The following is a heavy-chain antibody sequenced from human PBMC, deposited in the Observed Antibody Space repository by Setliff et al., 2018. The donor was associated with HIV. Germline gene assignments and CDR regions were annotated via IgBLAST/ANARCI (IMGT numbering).Heavy chain of an antibody. J-gene: IGHJ4*02. Sequence: GASVQVSCKASGYTFTDYFMHWVRQAPGQGLEWMGWISPDNANTRISQRFRGSVTMTRDRSINTAYMEFSGLTSDDTAVYYCARQLSNSFDYWGQGTLVTVSS. CDR2: ISPDNANT. CDR1: GYTFTDYF. V-gene: IGHV1-2*02. D-gene: IGHD1-1*01. CDR3: ARQLSNSFDY.